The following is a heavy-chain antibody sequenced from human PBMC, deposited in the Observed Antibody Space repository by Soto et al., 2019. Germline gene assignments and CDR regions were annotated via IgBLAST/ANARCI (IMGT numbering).Heavy chain of an antibody. CDR1: GYTFTSYA. CDR3: ARDPETMDAFDI. D-gene: IGHD4-17*01. J-gene: IGHJ3*02. V-gene: IGHV1-3*01. CDR2: INAGNGNT. Sequence: ASVKVACKASGYTFTSYAMHWVRQAPGQRLEWMGWINAGNGNTKYSQKFQGRVTITRDTSASTAYMELSSLRSEDTAVYYCARDPETMDAFDIWGQGTMVTVS.